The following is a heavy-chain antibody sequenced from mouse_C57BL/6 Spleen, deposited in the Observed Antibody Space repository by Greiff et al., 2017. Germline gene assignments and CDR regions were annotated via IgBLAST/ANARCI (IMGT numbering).Heavy chain of an antibody. V-gene: IGHV1-15*01. D-gene: IGHD1-1*01. CDR1: GYTFTDYE. CDR3: TRGDYYGRGGY. J-gene: IGHJ2*01. CDR2: IDPETGGT. Sequence: QVQLQQSGAELVRPGASVTLSCKASGYTFTDYEMHWVKQTPVHGLEWIGAIDPETGGTAYNQKFKGKAILTADKSSSTAYMELRSLTSEDSAVYYCTRGDYYGRGGYWGQGTTLTVSS.